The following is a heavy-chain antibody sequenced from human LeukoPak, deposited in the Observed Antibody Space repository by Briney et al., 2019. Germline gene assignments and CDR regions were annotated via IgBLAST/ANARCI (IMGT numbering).Heavy chain of an antibody. Sequence: SVKVSCKASGGTFSSYAISWVRQAPGQGLEWMGGIIPIFGTANYAQKFQGRVTMTTDTSTSTAYMELRSLKSDDTAMYYCARTSAGGPPDYWGQGTLVTVSS. CDR3: ARTSAGGPPDY. J-gene: IGHJ4*02. V-gene: IGHV1-69*05. CDR1: GGTFSSYA. D-gene: IGHD2-8*02. CDR2: IIPIFGTA.